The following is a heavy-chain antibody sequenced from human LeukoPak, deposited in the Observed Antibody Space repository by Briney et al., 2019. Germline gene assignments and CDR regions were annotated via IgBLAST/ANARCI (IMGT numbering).Heavy chain of an antibody. CDR1: GGSISSYY. D-gene: IGHD3-9*01. J-gene: IGHJ4*02. Sequence: PSEILSLTCTVSGGSISSYYWSWIRQPPGKGLEWIGYIYYSGNTNYNPSLKSRVTISVDTSKNQLSLKLSSVTAADTAVYYCARGGGYYDIPDWGQGTLVTVSS. V-gene: IGHV4-59*01. CDR3: ARGGGYYDIPD. CDR2: IYYSGNT.